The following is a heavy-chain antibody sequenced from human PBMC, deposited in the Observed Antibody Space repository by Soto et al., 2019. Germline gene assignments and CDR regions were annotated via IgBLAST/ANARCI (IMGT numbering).Heavy chain of an antibody. CDR2: ISNSGSNI. CDR3: AKEFYYGSGGNWFDP. D-gene: IGHD3-10*01. CDR1: GFTFSSYA. Sequence: EMQLLESGGGLVQPGGSLSLSCAASGFTFSSYAMSWVRQAPGKGLEWVSSISNSGSNIYYADSVKGRFTIARDNSKNTLYLQMNSLRAEDTALYYCAKEFYYGSGGNWFDPWGQGTLVTVSS. V-gene: IGHV3-23*01. J-gene: IGHJ5*02.